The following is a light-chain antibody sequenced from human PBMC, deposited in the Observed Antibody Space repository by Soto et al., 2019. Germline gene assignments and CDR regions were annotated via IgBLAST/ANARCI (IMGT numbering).Light chain of an antibody. V-gene: IGLV2-8*01. CDR2: EVS. CDR1: SSDVGGYNY. CDR3: SSYADSNNLL. J-gene: IGLJ2*01. Sequence: QSALTQPPSASGSPGQSVTISCTGTSSDVGGYNYVSWYQQHPGKAPQLMIYEVSKRPSGVPDRFSGSKSGNTASLTVSGLQAEDEADYYCSSYADSNNLLFGGGTKLTVL.